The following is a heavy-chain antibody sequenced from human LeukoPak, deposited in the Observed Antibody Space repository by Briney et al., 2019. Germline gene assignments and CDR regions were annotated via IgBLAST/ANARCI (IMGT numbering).Heavy chain of an antibody. CDR3: ATDWNGSGTLMDV. V-gene: IGHV3-20*04. Sequence: GGSLRLSCAAPGFTFYDYGLSWGRQAPGEGLGWVSTINWNGGSTAYADSVKGRFTTSRDNAKNCLFLQMNSLRAEDTAVYYFATDWNGSGTLMDVWGKGTTVTISS. CDR1: GFTFYDYG. D-gene: IGHD3-10*01. CDR2: INWNGGST. J-gene: IGHJ6*03.